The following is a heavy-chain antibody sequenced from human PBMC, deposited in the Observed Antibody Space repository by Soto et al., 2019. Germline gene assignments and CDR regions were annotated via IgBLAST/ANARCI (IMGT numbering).Heavy chain of an antibody. CDR2: INPSGGST. Sequence: ASVKVSCKASGYTFTSYYMHWVRQAPGQGLEWMGIINPSGGSTTYAQKFQGRVTMTRDTSTSTVYMELSSLRSEDTAEYYCARGYCSGGSCYSAYAHWFDPWGQGTLVTVSS. V-gene: IGHV1-46*03. CDR1: GYTFTSYY. J-gene: IGHJ5*02. D-gene: IGHD2-15*01. CDR3: ARGYCSGGSCYSAYAHWFDP.